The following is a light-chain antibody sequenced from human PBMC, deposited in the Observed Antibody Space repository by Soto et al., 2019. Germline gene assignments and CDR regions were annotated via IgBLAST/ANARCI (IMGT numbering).Light chain of an antibody. J-gene: IGKJ1*01. Sequence: IVFTQSPGTLSLSPREXATLSCRAIQSVSSSYLAWYQQKPGQAPRLLIYGASGRATGIPDRFSGSGSGADFTLTISRLEPEDFAVYYCQQYGSSPPWTFGQGTKVDI. CDR1: QSVSSSY. CDR2: GAS. V-gene: IGKV3-20*01. CDR3: QQYGSSPPWT.